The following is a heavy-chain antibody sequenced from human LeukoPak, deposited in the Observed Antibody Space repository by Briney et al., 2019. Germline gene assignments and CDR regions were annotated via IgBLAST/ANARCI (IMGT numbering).Heavy chain of an antibody. D-gene: IGHD1-26*01. Sequence: ASVKVSCKASGYTFTGYYIHWVRQAPGQGLEWMGWINPNSGDTHYAQKFQGRVTMTRDTSIGTAYMELSRLRSDDTAMYYCARGSTVGATESLGFDYWGQGTPVTVSS. CDR1: GYTFTGYY. J-gene: IGHJ4*02. CDR2: INPNSGDT. CDR3: ARGSTVGATESLGFDY. V-gene: IGHV1-2*02.